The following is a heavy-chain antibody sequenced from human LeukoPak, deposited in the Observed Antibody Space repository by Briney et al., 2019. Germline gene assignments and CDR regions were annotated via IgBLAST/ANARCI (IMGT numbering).Heavy chain of an antibody. CDR1: GFTFSSYA. D-gene: IGHD1-26*01. J-gene: IGHJ3*02. CDR3: ARGEVGSSYSGSYLDI. Sequence: GGSLRLSCAASGFTFSSYAMHWVRQAPGKGLEYVSAISGNGGSTYYANSVKGRFTISRDNSKNTLYLQMGSLRAEDMAVYYCARGEVGSSYSGSYLDIWGQGTMVTVSS. V-gene: IGHV3-64*01. CDR2: ISGNGGST.